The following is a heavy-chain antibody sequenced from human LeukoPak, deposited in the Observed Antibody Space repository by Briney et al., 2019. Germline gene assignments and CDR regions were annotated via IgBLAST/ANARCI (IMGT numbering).Heavy chain of an antibody. V-gene: IGHV1-8*01. CDR3: ARAPRSLYSYGYAGSYYYGMDV. J-gene: IGHJ6*02. CDR1: GYTFTSYD. D-gene: IGHD5-18*01. CDR2: MNPNSGNT. Sequence: ASVKVSCKASGYTFTSYDINWVRQATGQGLEWMGWMNPNSGNTGYAQKFQGRVTMTRNTSISTAYMELSSLRSEDTAVYYCARAPRSLYSYGYAGSYYYGMDVWGQGTTVTVSS.